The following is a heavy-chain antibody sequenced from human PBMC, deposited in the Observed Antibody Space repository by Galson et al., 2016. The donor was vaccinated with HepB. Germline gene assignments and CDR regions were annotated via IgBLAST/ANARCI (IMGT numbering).Heavy chain of an antibody. CDR1: DDSISSSSYY. J-gene: IGHJ6*02. CDR3: ARDGVVGSLNYHGMDV. CDR2: LYYSGST. D-gene: IGHD2-15*01. V-gene: IGHV4-39*02. Sequence: ETLSLTCTDSDDSISSSSYYWGWIRQPPGKGLEWIGSLYYSGSTYYNPSLKSRVTISVDTSKNQFSLKLSSVTAADTAVYYCARDGVVGSLNYHGMDVWGQGTTVTVSS.